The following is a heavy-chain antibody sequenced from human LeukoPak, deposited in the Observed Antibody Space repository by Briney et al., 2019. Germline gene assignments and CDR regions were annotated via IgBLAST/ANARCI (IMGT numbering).Heavy chain of an antibody. CDR1: GFTVSSNY. D-gene: IGHD4-17*01. CDR2: IYSGGST. V-gene: IGHV3-53*04. CDR3: AREYGDYESGAFDI. J-gene: IGHJ3*02. Sequence: GGSLRLSCAASGFTVSSNYMSLVRQAPGKGLEWVSVIYSGGSTYYADSVKGRFTISRHNSKNTLYLQMNSLRAEDTAVYYCAREYGDYESGAFDIWGQGTMVTVSS.